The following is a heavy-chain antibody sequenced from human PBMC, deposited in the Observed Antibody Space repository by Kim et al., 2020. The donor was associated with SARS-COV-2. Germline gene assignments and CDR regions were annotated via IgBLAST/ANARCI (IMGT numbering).Heavy chain of an antibody. D-gene: IGHD3-16*01. Sequence: GGSLRLSCAASGFTFSSYAMSWVRQAPGKGLEWVSAISGSGGSTYYADSVKGRFTISRDNSKNTLYLQMNSLRAEDTAVYYCHWLVNVYRRSYYYYYGMDVWGQGTTVTVSS. CDR2: ISGSGGST. CDR3: HWLVNVYRRSYYYYYGMDV. CDR1: GFTFSSYA. V-gene: IGHV3-23*01. J-gene: IGHJ6*02.